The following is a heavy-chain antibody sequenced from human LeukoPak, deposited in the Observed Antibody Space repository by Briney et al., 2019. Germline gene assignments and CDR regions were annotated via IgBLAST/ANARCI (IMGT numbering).Heavy chain of an antibody. V-gene: IGHV3-66*01. CDR2: IYSGGST. Sequence: SGGSLRLSCAASGFTVSSYYMSWVRQAPGKGLEWVSVIYSGGSTYYADSVKGRFTISRDNSESTLYLQMNSLRAEDTAVYYCARDRGCGDCYPPANDAFDIWGQGTMVTVSS. J-gene: IGHJ3*02. CDR1: GFTVSSYY. D-gene: IGHD2-21*02. CDR3: ARDRGCGDCYPPANDAFDI.